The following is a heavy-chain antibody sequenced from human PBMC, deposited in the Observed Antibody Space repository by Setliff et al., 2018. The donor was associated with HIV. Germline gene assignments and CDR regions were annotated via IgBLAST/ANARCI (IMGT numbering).Heavy chain of an antibody. Sequence: PSETLSLTCTVSGVSITSHYWNWIRQSPGKGLEWIGFGHHSGHTRQNPSLASRVTISVDMSKNQFSLKLNSLSAADTAVYYCARWESAQKAFNPWGHGTMVTVS. CDR2: GHHSGHT. V-gene: IGHV4-4*09. CDR3: ARWESAQKAFNP. D-gene: IGHD1-26*01. J-gene: IGHJ3*01. CDR1: GVSITSHY.